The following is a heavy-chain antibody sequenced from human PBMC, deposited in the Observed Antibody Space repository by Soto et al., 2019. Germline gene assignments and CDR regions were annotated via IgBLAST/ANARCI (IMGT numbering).Heavy chain of an antibody. D-gene: IGHD3-10*01. CDR2: ISAHNGNT. CDR1: GYTFTSYG. Sequence: QVHLVQSGAEVKKPGASVKVSCKASGYTFTSYGITWVRQAPGQGLERMGWISAHNGNTDYAQKRQGRVIVTRDTSTRTAYMELRSLRSDDTAVYYCARGRYGEYWGQGALVTVSS. J-gene: IGHJ4*02. V-gene: IGHV1-18*01. CDR3: ARGRYGEY.